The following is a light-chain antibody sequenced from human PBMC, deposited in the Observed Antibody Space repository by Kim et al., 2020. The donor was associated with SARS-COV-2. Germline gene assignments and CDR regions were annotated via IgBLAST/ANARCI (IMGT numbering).Light chain of an antibody. CDR1: RGHRSCS. Sequence: AVKLTCTLSRGHRSCSFAWRQRRPGMAPRYLMELEGRGVYEMGSGVPALFSGSRSGANRYLTFSNLQSEDEADYYCEAWGSSSWVCGGETQLTDL. J-gene: IGLJ3*02. CDR2: LEGRGVY. V-gene: IGLV4-60*03. CDR3: EAWGSSSWV.